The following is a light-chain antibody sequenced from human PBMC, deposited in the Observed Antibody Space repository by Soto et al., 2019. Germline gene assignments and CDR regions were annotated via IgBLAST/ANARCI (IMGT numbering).Light chain of an antibody. J-gene: IGKJ5*01. CDR1: QTVSSSY. CDR2: GAS. CDR3: QQYGSSAIT. Sequence: IVLTQSPGTLSLSPGERATLSCRASQTVSSSYLAWYQQKPGQAPRLLIYGASSRATGIPDRFSGSGSGTDFTLTISRLEPEDLAVYYCQQYGSSAITFGQGTRLEI. V-gene: IGKV3-20*01.